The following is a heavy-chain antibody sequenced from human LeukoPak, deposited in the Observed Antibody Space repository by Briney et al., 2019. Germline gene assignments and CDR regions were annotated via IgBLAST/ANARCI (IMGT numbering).Heavy chain of an antibody. Sequence: AGRSRRLSCAASGLTFSDYDMGWICQGPGKGLEKVSYISSSGSSIYYADSVKGRFTISRDNAKNSLYLQMNSLRAEDTAVYYCARDRGEGLIDYWGQGTLVTVSS. CDR2: ISSSGSSI. CDR3: ARDRGEGLIDY. D-gene: IGHD3-10*01. J-gene: IGHJ4*02. CDR1: GLTFSDYD. V-gene: IGHV3-11*04.